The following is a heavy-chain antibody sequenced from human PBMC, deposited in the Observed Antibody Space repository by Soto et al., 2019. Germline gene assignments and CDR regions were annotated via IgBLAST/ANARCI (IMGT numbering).Heavy chain of an antibody. CDR2: IYPGDSDT. J-gene: IGHJ6*02. V-gene: IGHV5-51*01. CDR1: GYTFTNYW. CDR3: AASIFYYGMDV. Sequence: GESLKISCKGSGYTFTNYWIGWVRQMPGKGLEWMGIIYPGDSDTKYNPSFQGQVTISADKSITTTYLRWTSLKASDTAIYYCAASIFYYGMDVWGQGTTVSVSS.